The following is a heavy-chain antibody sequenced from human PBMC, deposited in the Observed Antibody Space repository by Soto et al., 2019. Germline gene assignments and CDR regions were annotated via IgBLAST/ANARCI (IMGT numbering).Heavy chain of an antibody. V-gene: IGHV3-33*01. CDR3: ARADGDYGYYYGMDV. J-gene: IGHJ6*02. D-gene: IGHD4-17*01. Sequence: PGGSLRLSCAASGFTFSSYGMHWVRQAPGKGLEWVAVIWYDGSNKYYADSVKGRFTISRDNSRNTLYLQMNSLRAEDTAVYYCARADGDYGYYYGMDVWGQGTTVTDSS. CDR1: GFTFSSYG. CDR2: IWYDGSNK.